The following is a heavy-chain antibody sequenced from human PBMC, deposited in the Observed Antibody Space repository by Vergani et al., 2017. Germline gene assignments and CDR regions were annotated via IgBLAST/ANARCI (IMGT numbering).Heavy chain of an antibody. CDR2: SSAYNGNT. Sequence: QVQLVQSGAEVKKPGASVKVSCKASGYTFTSYGISWVRQAPGQGLEWMGWSSAYNGNTNYAQKLQGRVTMTTDTSTSTAYRELRSLRSDDTAVYYCARALRYYDSSGYLDYWGQGTLVTVSS. CDR3: ARALRYYDSSGYLDY. D-gene: IGHD3-22*01. J-gene: IGHJ4*02. V-gene: IGHV1-18*01. CDR1: GYTFTSYG.